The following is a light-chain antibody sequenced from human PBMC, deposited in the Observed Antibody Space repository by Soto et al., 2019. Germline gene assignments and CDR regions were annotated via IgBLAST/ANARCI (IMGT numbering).Light chain of an antibody. Sequence: SYELTQSPSVSVSPGQTARISCSGDALAKQFGNWYQQKPGQAPVVIIYKDTERPSWIPERFSGSSSGTTVTLTISGVQEEDEADYYCQSTDNSGSNYVFRSGTKLTVL. CDR1: ALAKQF. V-gene: IGLV3-25*02. CDR2: KDT. CDR3: QSTDNSGSNYV. J-gene: IGLJ1*01.